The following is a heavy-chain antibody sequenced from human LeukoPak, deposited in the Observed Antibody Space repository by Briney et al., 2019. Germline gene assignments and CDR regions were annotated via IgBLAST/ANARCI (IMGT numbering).Heavy chain of an antibody. CDR2: ISGSGGST. D-gene: IGHD3-22*01. Sequence: GGSLRLSCAASGFTFSSYAMSWVRQAPGKGLEWVSAISGSGGSTYYADSVKGRFTISRDNSKNTLYLQMNSLRAEDTAVYYCAKDLPHYYDSRGYYSYNWFDPWGQGTLVTVSS. CDR1: GFTFSSYA. J-gene: IGHJ5*02. CDR3: AKDLPHYYDSRGYYSYNWFDP. V-gene: IGHV3-23*01.